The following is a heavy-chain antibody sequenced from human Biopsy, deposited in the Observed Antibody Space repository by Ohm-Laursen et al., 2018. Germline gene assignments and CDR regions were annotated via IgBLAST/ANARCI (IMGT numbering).Heavy chain of an antibody. V-gene: IGHV3-30*03. Sequence: SLRLSCAASGFTFNNYGMQWVRQAPGRGLEWVATMSYDGTQKYYGDSVKGRFTISRDNSKNTLYLQMNSLRAEDTAVYYCARDRREHYQFDSWGQGTRVTVSS. D-gene: IGHD1-26*01. CDR2: MSYDGTQK. J-gene: IGHJ4*02. CDR3: ARDRREHYQFDS. CDR1: GFTFNNYG.